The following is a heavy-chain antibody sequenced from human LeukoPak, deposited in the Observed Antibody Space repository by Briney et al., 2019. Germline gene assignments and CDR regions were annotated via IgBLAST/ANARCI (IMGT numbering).Heavy chain of an antibody. CDR3: ARVVDYYDSSGYPDY. D-gene: IGHD3-22*01. J-gene: IGHJ4*02. CDR1: GFTVSSNY. CDR2: IYSGGST. Sequence: GGSLRLSCAASGFTVSSNYMSWVRQAPGKGLEWVSVIYSGGSTYYADSVKGRFTISRGNSKNTLYLQMNSLRAEDTAVYYCARVVDYYDSSGYPDYWGQGTLVTVSS. V-gene: IGHV3-66*01.